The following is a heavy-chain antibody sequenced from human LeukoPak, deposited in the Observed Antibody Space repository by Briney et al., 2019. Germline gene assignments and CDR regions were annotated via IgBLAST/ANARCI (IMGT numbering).Heavy chain of an antibody. CDR1: GGSFSGYY. Sequence: SETLSLTCAVYGGSFSGYYGSWIRQPPGKGLEWIREINHSGSTNYNPSLKSRVTISVDTSKNQFSLKLSSVTAADTAVYYCARLGIAAARNAFDIWGQGTMVTVSS. V-gene: IGHV4-34*01. CDR3: ARLGIAAARNAFDI. CDR2: INHSGST. D-gene: IGHD6-13*01. J-gene: IGHJ3*02.